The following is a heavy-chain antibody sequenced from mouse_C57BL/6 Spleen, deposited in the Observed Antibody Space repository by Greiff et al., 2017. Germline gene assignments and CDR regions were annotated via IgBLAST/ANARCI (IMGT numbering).Heavy chain of an antibody. CDR2: IWSGGST. CDR1: GFSLTSYG. J-gene: IGHJ2*01. V-gene: IGHV2-2*01. Sequence: VQLQQSGPGLVQPSQTLSISCTASGFSLTSYGVHWVRQSPGKGLEWLGVIWSGGSTAYNAAFISRLSISTDNSKSQVFFKMSSLQAYDTAIYYCARDYGSSSYFDYWGQGTTLTVSS. D-gene: IGHD1-1*01. CDR3: ARDYGSSSYFDY.